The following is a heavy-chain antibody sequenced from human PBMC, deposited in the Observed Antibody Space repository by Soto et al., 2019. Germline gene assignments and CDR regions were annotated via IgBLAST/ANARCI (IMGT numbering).Heavy chain of an antibody. D-gene: IGHD6-6*01. CDR2: INPSGGST. CDR3: ERAAIYSSSSYEAHFDY. V-gene: IGHV1-46*01. Sequence: ASVKVSCKASGYTFTSYYMHWVRQAPGQGLEWMGIINPSGGSTSYAQKFQGRVTMTRDTSTSTVYMELSSLRSEDTAVYYCERAAIYSSSSYEAHFDYWGQGTLVTVSS. CDR1: GYTFTSYY. J-gene: IGHJ4*02.